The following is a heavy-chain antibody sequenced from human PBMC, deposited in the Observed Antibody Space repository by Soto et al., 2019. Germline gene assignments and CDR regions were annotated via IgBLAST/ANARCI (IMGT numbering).Heavy chain of an antibody. J-gene: IGHJ4*02. Sequence: QVQLVQSGAEVKKPGSSVKVSCKASGGTFSSYAISWVRQAPGQGLEWMGGIIPIFGTANYAQKFQGRVTITADKFTSTAYMELSSLRSEDTAVYYCARLGWRKGYKVPLPDDYWGQGTLVTVSS. CDR3: ARLGWRKGYKVPLPDDY. V-gene: IGHV1-69*06. D-gene: IGHD5-12*01. CDR1: GGTFSSYA. CDR2: IIPIFGTA.